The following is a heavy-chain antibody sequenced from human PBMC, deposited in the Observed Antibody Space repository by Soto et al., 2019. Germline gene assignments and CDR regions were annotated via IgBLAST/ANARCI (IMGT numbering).Heavy chain of an antibody. Sequence: QVQLVESGGGVVQPGRSLRLSCAASGFIFSSYGMHWVRQAPGKGLEWVAVIWYDGSNKYYADSVKGRFTISRDNSKNTLYLQMNSLRAEDTAVYYCARPLASSDAFDIWGQGTMVTVSS. CDR1: GFIFSSYG. CDR3: ARPLASSDAFDI. CDR2: IWYDGSNK. J-gene: IGHJ3*02. V-gene: IGHV3-33*01.